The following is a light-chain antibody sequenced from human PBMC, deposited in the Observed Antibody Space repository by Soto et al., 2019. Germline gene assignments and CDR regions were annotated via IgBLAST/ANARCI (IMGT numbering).Light chain of an antibody. J-gene: IGLJ2*01. V-gene: IGLV2-23*01. CDR3: CSYAGSSTPVV. CDR2: EGS. CDR1: SSDVGSYNL. Sequence: QSVLTQPASVSGSPGQSITISCTGTSSDVGSYNLVSWYQQHPGKAPKLMIYEGSKRPSGVSNGFSGSKSGNTASLTISGLQAEDEADYYCCSYAGSSTPVVFGGGTQLTVL.